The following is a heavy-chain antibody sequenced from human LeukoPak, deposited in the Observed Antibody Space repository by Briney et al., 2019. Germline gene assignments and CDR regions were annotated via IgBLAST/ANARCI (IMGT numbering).Heavy chain of an antibody. CDR3: ARQAVRFGGGYFDY. J-gene: IGHJ4*02. CDR2: IYYSGST. V-gene: IGHV4-39*01. D-gene: IGHD3-10*01. CDR1: GGSISSSSYY. Sequence: PPETLSLTCTVSGGSISSSSYYWGWIRQPPGKGLEWIGSIYYSGSTYYNPSLKSRVTISVDTSKNQFSLKLSSVTAADTAVYYCARQAVRFGGGYFDYWGQGTLVTVSS.